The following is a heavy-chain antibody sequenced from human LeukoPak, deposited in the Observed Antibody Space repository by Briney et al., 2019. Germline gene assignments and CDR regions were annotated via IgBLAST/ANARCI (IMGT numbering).Heavy chain of an antibody. D-gene: IGHD3-22*01. V-gene: IGHV3-21*01. CDR3: ASGVHASSGYYYGY. Sequence: GGSLRLSCAASGFTFSSYWMHWVRQAPGKGLEWVSSISSSSSYIYYADSVKGRFTISRDNAKNSLYLQMNSLRAEDTAVYYCASGVHASSGYYYGYWGQGTLVTVSS. CDR1: GFTFSSYW. J-gene: IGHJ4*02. CDR2: ISSSSSYI.